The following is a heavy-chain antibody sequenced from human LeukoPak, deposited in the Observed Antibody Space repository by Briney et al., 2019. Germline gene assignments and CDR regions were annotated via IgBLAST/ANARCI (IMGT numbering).Heavy chain of an antibody. CDR3: ARDGGAGAFDI. Sequence: PSETLSLTCTVSGGSISSYYWSWIRQPPGKGPEWIGYIYYIGSTNYNPSLKSRVTISVDTSKNQFSLKLRSVTAADTAVYYCARDGGAGAFDIWGQGTMVTVSS. J-gene: IGHJ3*02. V-gene: IGHV4-59*01. D-gene: IGHD6-19*01. CDR2: IYYIGST. CDR1: GGSISSYY.